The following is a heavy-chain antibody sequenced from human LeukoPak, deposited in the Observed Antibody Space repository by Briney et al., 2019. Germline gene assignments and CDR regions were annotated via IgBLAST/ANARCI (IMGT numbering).Heavy chain of an antibody. Sequence: SETLSLTCTVSGGSISSDSYYWAWIRQPPGKGLEWIASIYYSGSTYYNPSLKSRVTISVDTSKNQFSLRLNSVTAADTAMYYCARSHDHLWGNYPDYWGQGTLVTVSS. CDR1: GGSISSDSYY. J-gene: IGHJ4*02. D-gene: IGHD3-16*02. CDR2: IYYSGST. CDR3: ARSHDHLWGNYPDY. V-gene: IGHV4-39*07.